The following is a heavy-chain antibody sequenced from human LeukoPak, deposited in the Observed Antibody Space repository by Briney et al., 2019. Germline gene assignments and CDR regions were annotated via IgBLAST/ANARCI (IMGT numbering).Heavy chain of an antibody. CDR1: GGSISSSGSY. CDR2: VYYSGNT. CDR3: ARVMAARREDLNWFDP. J-gene: IGHJ5*02. D-gene: IGHD6-6*01. V-gene: IGHV4-39*07. Sequence: SETLFLTCTVSGGSISSSGSYWGWIRQPPGKGLEWIGSVYYSGNTYNPSLKSRVTISVDTSKNQVSLNLTSVNAADPAIYYCARVMAARREDLNWFDPWGQGTLVTVYS.